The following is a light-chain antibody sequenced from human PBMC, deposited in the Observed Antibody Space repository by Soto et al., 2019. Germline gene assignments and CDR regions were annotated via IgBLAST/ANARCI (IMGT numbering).Light chain of an antibody. CDR2: GAS. V-gene: IGKV3-15*01. CDR1: QSVSSN. J-gene: IGKJ1*01. Sequence: EIVMTQSPATLSVSPGERATLSCRASQSVSSNLAWYQQKPGQAPRILIYGASTRATGIPARFSGSGSGTEFTLTISSLQSEDFAVYYCQQYNNWPPERTFGQGTKVEIK. CDR3: QQYNNWPPERT.